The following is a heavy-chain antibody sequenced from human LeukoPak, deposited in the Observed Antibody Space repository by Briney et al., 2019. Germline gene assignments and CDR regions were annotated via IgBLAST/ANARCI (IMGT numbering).Heavy chain of an antibody. J-gene: IGHJ4*02. CDR2: ISIYNGNT. CDR3: ARVQQLSYYDSSGYFDY. V-gene: IGHV1-18*04. Sequence: ASVKVSCKASGYTLSSYGVNWVRQAPGQGLEWMGWISIYNGNTNYAQKLQGRVTMTTDTSTSTAYMELRSLRSDDTAVYYCARVQQLSYYDSSGYFDYWGQGTLVTVSS. D-gene: IGHD3-22*01. CDR1: GYTLSSYG.